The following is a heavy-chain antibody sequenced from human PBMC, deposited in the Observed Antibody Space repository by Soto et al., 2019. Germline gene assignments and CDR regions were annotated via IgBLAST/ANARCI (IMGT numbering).Heavy chain of an antibody. Sequence: GASVKVSCKASGYTFTSYDINWVRQATGQGLEWMGWMNPNSGNTGYAQKFQGRVTMTRNTSISTAYMELSSLRSEDTAVYYCARDVYYSSGSYSYFDYWGQGTLVTVSS. CDR1: GYTFTSYD. D-gene: IGHD3-10*01. J-gene: IGHJ4*02. CDR2: MNPNSGNT. CDR3: ARDVYYSSGSYSYFDY. V-gene: IGHV1-8*01.